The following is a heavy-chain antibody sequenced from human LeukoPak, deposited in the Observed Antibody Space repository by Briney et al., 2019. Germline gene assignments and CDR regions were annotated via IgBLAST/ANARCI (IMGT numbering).Heavy chain of an antibody. J-gene: IGHJ4*02. CDR3: ARGYCRDDICQVFPY. V-gene: IGHV4-59*01. CDR1: GGSISSYY. Sequence: SSETLSLTCTVSGGSISSYYWSWIRQPPGKGLEWIGYIYYSGSTNYTPSLKSRVTISVDTSKNQFSLKLSSVTAADTAVYYCARGYCRDDICQVFPYWGQGTLVTVSS. D-gene: IGHD2-21*02. CDR2: IYYSGST.